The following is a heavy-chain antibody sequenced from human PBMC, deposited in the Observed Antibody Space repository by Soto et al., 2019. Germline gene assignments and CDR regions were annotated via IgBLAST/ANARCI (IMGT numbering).Heavy chain of an antibody. CDR2: VSAGGDMT. J-gene: IGHJ6*02. Sequence: DVQLLESGGHLVQPGGSLRLSCAASGFTFSSYAMSWVRQAPGKGLEWVSSVSAGGDMTYYSDSVKGRFTISRNHPTNALFLQMNSLRIEDTALYYCARGDRGGSGSPASYSYSGLDVWGQGATVTVS. CDR3: ARGDRGGSGSPASYSYSGLDV. D-gene: IGHD3-10*01. CDR1: GFTFSSYA. V-gene: IGHV3-23*01.